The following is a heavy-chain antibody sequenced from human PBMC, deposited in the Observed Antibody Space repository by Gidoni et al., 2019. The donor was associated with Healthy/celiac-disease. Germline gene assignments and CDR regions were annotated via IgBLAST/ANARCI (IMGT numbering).Heavy chain of an antibody. CDR2: IWYYGSNK. J-gene: IGHJ4*02. V-gene: IGHV3-33*01. CDR3: AIEVRWLQLDY. CDR1: GFTFSSYG. Sequence: QVQLVEYGGGVVQPGRSLRLYCAASGFTFSSYGMHWVRQAPVKGLELVAVIWYYGSNKYYAYSVKGRVTISSDNSKNTLYLQMNSLRAEDTAVYYCAIEVRWLQLDYWGQGTLVTVSS. D-gene: IGHD5-12*01.